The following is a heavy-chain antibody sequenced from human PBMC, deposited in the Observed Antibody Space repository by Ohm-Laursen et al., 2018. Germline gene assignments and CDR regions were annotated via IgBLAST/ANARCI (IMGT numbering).Heavy chain of an antibody. V-gene: IGHV3-9*01. CDR2: ISWNSGSI. D-gene: IGHD3-9*01. CDR3: AKDHGDILTGYPDY. CDR1: GFTFNTYA. J-gene: IGHJ4*02. Sequence: SLRLSCAASGFTFNTYAMHWVRQAPGKGLEWVSGISWNSGSIGYADSVKGRFTISRDNAKNSLYLQMNSLRAEDTALYYCAKDHGDILTGYPDYWGQGTLVTVSS.